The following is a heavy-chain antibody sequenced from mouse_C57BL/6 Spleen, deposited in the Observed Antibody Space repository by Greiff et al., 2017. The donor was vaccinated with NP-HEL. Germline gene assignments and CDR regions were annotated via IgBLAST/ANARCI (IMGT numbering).Heavy chain of an antibody. CDR1: GYTFTGYW. CDR2: ILPGSGST. Sequence: QVQLQQSGAELLKPGASVKLSCKATGYTFTGYWIEWVKQRPGHGLEWIGEILPGSGSTNYNEKFKGKATFTADTSSNTADMQLSSLTTEDSAIYYCARPGSTRGFAYWGQGTLVTVSA. V-gene: IGHV1-9*01. CDR3: ARPGSTRGFAY. J-gene: IGHJ3*01. D-gene: IGHD1-1*01.